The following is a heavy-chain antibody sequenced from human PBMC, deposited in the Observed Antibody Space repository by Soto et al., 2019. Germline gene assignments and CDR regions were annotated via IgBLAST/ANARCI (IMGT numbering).Heavy chain of an antibody. CDR3: AFYFRRFLEWLPSQKYYYYYMDV. CDR2: IYYNGST. V-gene: IGHV4-59*08. CDR1: GGSISSYY. J-gene: IGHJ6*03. D-gene: IGHD3-3*01. Sequence: SETLSLTCTVSGGSISSYYWSWIRQPPGKGLEWIGYIYYNGSTNYNPSLKNRVTITVDTSKNQFSLKLNSVTAADAFVYYCAFYFRRFLEWLPSQKYYYYYMDVWGKGTTVTVS.